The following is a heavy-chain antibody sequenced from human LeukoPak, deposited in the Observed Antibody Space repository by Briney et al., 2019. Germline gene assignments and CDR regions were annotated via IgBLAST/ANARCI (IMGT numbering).Heavy chain of an antibody. D-gene: IGHD6-13*01. CDR2: ISGSGGST. CDR1: GFTFSSYA. Sequence: GRSLRLSCAASGFTFSSYAMSWVRQAPGKGLEWVSAISGSGGSTYYADSVKGRFTISRDNSKNTLYLQMNSLRAEDTAVYYCAAPPDSSSWYSPFDYWGQGTLVTVSS. V-gene: IGHV3-23*01. CDR3: AAPPDSSSWYSPFDY. J-gene: IGHJ4*02.